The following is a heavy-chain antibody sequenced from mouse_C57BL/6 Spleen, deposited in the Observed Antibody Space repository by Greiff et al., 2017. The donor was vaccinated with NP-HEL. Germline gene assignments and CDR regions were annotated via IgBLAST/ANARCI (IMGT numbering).Heavy chain of an antibody. CDR1: GYTFTSYW. V-gene: IGHV1-55*01. J-gene: IGHJ2*01. D-gene: IGHD2-5*01. CDR3: ALAYYSNYDFDY. Sequence: QVQLKQPGAELVKPGASVKMSCKASGYTFTSYWITWVKQRPGQGLEWIGDIYPGSGSTNYNEKFKSKATLTVDTSSSTAYMQLSSLTSEDSAVYYCALAYYSNYDFDYWGQGTTLTVSS. CDR2: IYPGSGST.